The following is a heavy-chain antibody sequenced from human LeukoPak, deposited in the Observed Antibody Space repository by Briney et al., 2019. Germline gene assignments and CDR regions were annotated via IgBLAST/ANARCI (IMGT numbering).Heavy chain of an antibody. CDR1: GFTFSSYA. V-gene: IGHV3-30-3*01. D-gene: IGHD6-13*01. Sequence: GGSLRLSCAASGFTFSSYAMHWVRQAPGKGLEWVAVISYDGSNKYYADSVKGRFTISRDNSKNTLYLQMNSLRAEDTAVYYCAKEEQQLISHGFDYWGQGTLVTVSS. CDR3: AKEEQQLISHGFDY. CDR2: ISYDGSNK. J-gene: IGHJ4*02.